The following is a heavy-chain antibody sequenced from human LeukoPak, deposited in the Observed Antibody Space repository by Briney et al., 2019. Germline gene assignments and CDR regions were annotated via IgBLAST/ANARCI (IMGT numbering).Heavy chain of an antibody. V-gene: IGHV4-39*01. CDR1: GGSISSSSYY. J-gene: IGHJ4*02. D-gene: IGHD3-22*01. Sequence: KASETLSLTCTVSGGSISSSSYYWGWIRQPPGKGLEWIGSIYYSGSTYYNPPLKSRVTISVDTSKNQFSLKLSSVTAADTAVYYCATRPYYYDSSVDYWGQGTLVTVSS. CDR2: IYYSGST. CDR3: ATRPYYYDSSVDY.